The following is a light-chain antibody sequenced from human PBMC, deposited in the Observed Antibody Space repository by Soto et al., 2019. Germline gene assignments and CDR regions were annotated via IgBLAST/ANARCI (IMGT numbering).Light chain of an antibody. CDR1: QTVSSD. CDR3: QQYNYWPWT. Sequence: EVVMTQSPATLSVSPGESATLSCRASQTVSSDVAWYQQKPGQVPRLLIYGASTRATGIPARFSGSGSGTEFTLTISSLQSEDFAVYYCQQYNYWPWTFGQGTKVDIK. V-gene: IGKV3-15*01. J-gene: IGKJ1*01. CDR2: GAS.